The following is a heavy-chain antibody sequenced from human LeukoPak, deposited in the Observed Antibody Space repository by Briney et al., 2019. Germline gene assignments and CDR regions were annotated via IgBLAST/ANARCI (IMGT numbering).Heavy chain of an antibody. Sequence: GGSLRLSCAASAFTFSNFWMSWVRQAPGKGLEWVANIKQDASDKHYVDSVKGRFTISRDNAKNSLYLHMNSLRAEDTAVYYCARVRDRDYSSGWFDYWGQGTLVTVSS. CDR3: ARVRDRDYSSGWFDY. CDR1: AFTFSNFW. J-gene: IGHJ4*02. CDR2: IKQDASDK. V-gene: IGHV3-7*01. D-gene: IGHD6-19*01.